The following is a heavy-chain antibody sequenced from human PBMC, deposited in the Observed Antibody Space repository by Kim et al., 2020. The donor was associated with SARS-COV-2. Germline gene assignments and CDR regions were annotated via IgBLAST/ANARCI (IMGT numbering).Heavy chain of an antibody. CDR1: GYDFSTYY. V-gene: IGHV5-10-1*01. CDR3: SRRVSVHSSDRGDGMDV. J-gene: IGHJ6*02. D-gene: IGHD3-22*01. CDR2: VDPSDSYT. Sequence: GESLKISCEASGYDFSTYYIHWLRQTPGKGLEWMGKVDPSDSYTNYSPSFQGHVTISADKAITTAFLHWTSLKASDTAIYYCSRRVSVHSSDRGDGMDVWGQGTTVIVSS.